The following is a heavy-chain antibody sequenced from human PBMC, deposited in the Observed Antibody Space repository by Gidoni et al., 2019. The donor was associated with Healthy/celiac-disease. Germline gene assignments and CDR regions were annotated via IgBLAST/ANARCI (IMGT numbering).Heavy chain of an antibody. V-gene: IGHV2-26*01. D-gene: IGHD5-12*01. CDR3: ARPLRYAFDI. J-gene: IGHJ3*02. Sequence: QVTLKQSAPVVVKHTETLTRTCTVPGCSLSNARMGVSWISYPPGKALEWLAHIFSNAVKSYSTTLKSKTTIRKGTSNVHVVLILHYMVSVDTAPYSCARPLRYAFDIWGQGTMVTVSS. CDR2: IFSNAVK. CDR1: GCSLSNARMG.